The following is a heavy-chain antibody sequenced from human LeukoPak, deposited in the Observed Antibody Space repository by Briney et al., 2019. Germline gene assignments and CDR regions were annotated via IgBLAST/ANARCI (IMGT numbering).Heavy chain of an antibody. J-gene: IGHJ6*03. V-gene: IGHV1-69*05. CDR2: IIPIFGTA. CDR1: GGTFSSYA. Sequence: SVKVSCKASGGTFSSYAISWVRQAPGQGLEWMGGIIPIFGTANYAQKFQGRVTITTDESTSTAYMELSSLRSEDTAVYYCARVAYSSSWYFGYMDVWGKGTTVTVSS. D-gene: IGHD6-13*01. CDR3: ARVAYSSSWYFGYMDV.